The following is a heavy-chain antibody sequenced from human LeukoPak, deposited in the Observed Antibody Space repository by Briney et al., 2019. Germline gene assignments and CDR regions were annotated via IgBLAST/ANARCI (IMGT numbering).Heavy chain of an antibody. CDR3: ARDRRENYYDSSGYFDY. J-gene: IGHJ4*02. D-gene: IGHD3-22*01. V-gene: IGHV1-69*13. Sequence: SVKVSCKASGGTFSSYAISWVRQAPGQGLEWMGGTIPIFGTANYAQKFQGRVTITADESTSTAYMELSSLRSEDTAVYYCARDRRENYYDSSGYFDYWGQGTLVTVSS. CDR2: TIPIFGTA. CDR1: GGTFSSYA.